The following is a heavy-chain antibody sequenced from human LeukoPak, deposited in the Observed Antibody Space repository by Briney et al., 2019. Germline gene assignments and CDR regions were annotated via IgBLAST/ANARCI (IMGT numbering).Heavy chain of an antibody. D-gene: IGHD2-2*01. CDR1: GFTSSSYW. Sequence: AGGSLRLSCAASGFTSSSYWMSWGRQAPGKGLEWVANIKQDGSEKYYVDSVKGRFTISRDNAKNSLYLQMNSLRAEDTAVYYCARIPAANSYYYYMDVWGKGTTVTVSS. J-gene: IGHJ6*03. CDR3: ARIPAANSYYYYMDV. V-gene: IGHV3-7*01. CDR2: IKQDGSEK.